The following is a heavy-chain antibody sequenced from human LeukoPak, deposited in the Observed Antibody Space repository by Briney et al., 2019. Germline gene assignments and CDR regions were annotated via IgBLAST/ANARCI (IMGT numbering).Heavy chain of an antibody. D-gene: IGHD3-10*01. CDR3: VKVAKYYYGSETYYFFEH. CDR2: INSDGSST. Sequence: GGSLRLSCAASRFTFSTYWMHWVRQAPGKGLVWVSRINSDGSSTGYADSVKGRFTISRDNAKNSLDLQMNSLRVEDTGIYYCVKVAKYYYGSETYYFFEHWGQGTPVTASS. CDR1: RFTFSTYW. J-gene: IGHJ4*02. V-gene: IGHV3-74*01.